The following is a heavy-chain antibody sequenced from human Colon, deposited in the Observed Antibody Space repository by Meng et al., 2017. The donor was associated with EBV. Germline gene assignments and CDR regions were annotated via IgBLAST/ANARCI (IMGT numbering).Heavy chain of an antibody. Sequence: QVHLQEWGPGLVKPSGTLSLPCSVSGDSISNNWWSWVRQPPGKGLEWIGEIYHSGTTNYNPSLRSRVTISVDKSKNQFSLQLTSVTAADTAVYYCARNGDYNPGLYWGQGTLVTVSS. CDR2: IYHSGTT. CDR1: GDSISNNW. D-gene: IGHD4-17*01. J-gene: IGHJ4*02. V-gene: IGHV4-4*02. CDR3: ARNGDYNPGLY.